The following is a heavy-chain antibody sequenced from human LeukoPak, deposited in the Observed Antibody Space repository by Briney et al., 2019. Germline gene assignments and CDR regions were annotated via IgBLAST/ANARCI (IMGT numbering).Heavy chain of an antibody. D-gene: IGHD1-7*01. CDR2: ISKDGSDK. CDR3: ARDYWWNYDY. CDR1: GFTFSDYA. J-gene: IGHJ4*02. V-gene: IGHV3-30-3*01. Sequence: PGGSLRLSCAASGFTFSDYAMHWVRQAPGKGLEWVAVISKDGSDKYYPGSVRGRFTISRDSSKNTIYLQMDSLRAEDTAIYYCARDYWWNYDYWGQGTLVTVSP.